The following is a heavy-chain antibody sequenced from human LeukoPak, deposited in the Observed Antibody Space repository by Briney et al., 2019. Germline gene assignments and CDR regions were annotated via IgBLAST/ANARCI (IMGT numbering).Heavy chain of an antibody. J-gene: IGHJ3*02. D-gene: IGHD3/OR15-3a*01. CDR3: ARRTDAVDDAFDI. Sequence: SVKVSCKASGGNFNNYAVNWVRQAPGQGLQWMGRIIPALDRANYAHNFQGRLTITADKSTKTAYMELSSLRSEDTGLYFCARRTDAVDDAFDIWGQRTMLTVSS. V-gene: IGHV1-69*04. CDR2: IIPALDRA. CDR1: GGNFNNYA.